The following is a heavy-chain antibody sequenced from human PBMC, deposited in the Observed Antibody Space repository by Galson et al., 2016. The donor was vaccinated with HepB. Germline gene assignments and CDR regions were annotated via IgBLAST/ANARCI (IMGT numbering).Heavy chain of an antibody. CDR1: GFTFSRYG. CDR3: ARDRGWLAHDW. CDR2: IWYDGTNK. V-gene: IGHV3-33*01. J-gene: IGHJ4*02. D-gene: IGHD6-19*01. Sequence: SLRLSCAPSGFTFSRYGMHWVRQAPGAGLESVAFIWYDGTNKFYADSVKGRFTVSRDNSRNTLYLQMNSLRPEETAVYYCARDRGWLAHDWWGQGTLVTVSS.